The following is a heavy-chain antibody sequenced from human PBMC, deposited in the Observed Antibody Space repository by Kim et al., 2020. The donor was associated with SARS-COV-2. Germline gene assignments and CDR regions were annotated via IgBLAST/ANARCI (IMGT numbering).Heavy chain of an antibody. CDR1: GGSISSGGYY. D-gene: IGHD3-3*01. V-gene: IGHV4-31*03. Sequence: SETLSLTCTVSGGSISSGGYYWSWIRQHPGKGLEWIGYIYYSGSTYYNPSLKSRVTISVDTSKNQFSLKLSSVTAADTAVYYCASFFGDFWSGYYTGFDYWGQGTLVTVSS. CDR3: ASFFGDFWSGYYTGFDY. J-gene: IGHJ4*02. CDR2: IYYSGST.